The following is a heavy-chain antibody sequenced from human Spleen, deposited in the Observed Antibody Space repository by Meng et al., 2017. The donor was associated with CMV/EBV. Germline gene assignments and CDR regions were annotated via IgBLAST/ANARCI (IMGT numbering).Heavy chain of an antibody. D-gene: IGHD2-2*01. CDR3: ARDWIPAAMKANYYYGMDV. CDR1: GGTFSSYA. V-gene: IGHV1-69*05. Sequence: SVKVSCKASGGTFSSYAISWVRQAPGQGLEWMGGIIPIFGTANYAQKFQGRVTITTDESTSTAYMELSSLRSEDTAVYYCARDWIPAAMKANYYYGMDVWGQGTTVTVSS. CDR2: IIPIFGTA. J-gene: IGHJ6*02.